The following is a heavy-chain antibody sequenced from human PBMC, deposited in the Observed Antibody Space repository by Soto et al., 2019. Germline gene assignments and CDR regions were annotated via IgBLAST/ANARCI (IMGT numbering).Heavy chain of an antibody. CDR3: ARDRWWFGAMKNYYYYMDV. Sequence: ASVKVSCKASGYTFSSYAMHWVRQAPGQRLEWMGWINAGNGNTKYSQKFQGRVTITRDTSASTAYMELSSLRSEDTAVYYCARDRWWFGAMKNYYYYMDVWGKGTTVTVSS. D-gene: IGHD3-10*01. CDR1: GYTFSSYA. CDR2: INAGNGNT. J-gene: IGHJ6*03. V-gene: IGHV1-3*01.